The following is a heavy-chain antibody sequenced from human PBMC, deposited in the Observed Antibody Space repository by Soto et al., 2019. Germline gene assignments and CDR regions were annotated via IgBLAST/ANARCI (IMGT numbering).Heavy chain of an antibody. CDR1: GFTFSSYG. Sequence: GGSLRLSCAASGFTFSSYGMHWVRQAPGKGLEWVAVISYDGSNKYYADSVKGRFTISRDNSKNTLYLQMNSLRAEDTAVYYCAKDAPLAVAGIGVLDYWGQGTLVTVSS. CDR2: ISYDGSNK. CDR3: AKDAPLAVAGIGVLDY. V-gene: IGHV3-30*18. J-gene: IGHJ4*02. D-gene: IGHD6-19*01.